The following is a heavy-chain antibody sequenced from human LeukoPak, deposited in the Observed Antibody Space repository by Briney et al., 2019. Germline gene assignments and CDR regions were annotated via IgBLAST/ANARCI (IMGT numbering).Heavy chain of an antibody. J-gene: IGHJ4*02. Sequence: PSETLSLTCTVSGGSISSYYWSWIRQPPGKGLEWIGYIYYSGSTNYNPSLKSRVTISVDTSKNHFSLNLSSVTAADTAVYYCARHSNSWYYFDYWGQGTLVTVPS. CDR2: IYYSGST. D-gene: IGHD6-13*01. CDR3: ARHSNSWYYFDY. V-gene: IGHV4-59*08. CDR1: GGSISSYY.